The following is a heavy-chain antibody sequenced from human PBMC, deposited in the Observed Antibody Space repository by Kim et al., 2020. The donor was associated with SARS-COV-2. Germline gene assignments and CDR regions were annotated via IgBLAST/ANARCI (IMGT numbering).Heavy chain of an antibody. J-gene: IGHJ4*02. CDR3: ARPMMDFWSGSFDY. CDR2: INPNSGGT. V-gene: IGHV1-2*02. CDR1: GYTFTGYY. Sequence: ASVKVSCKASGYTFTGYYMHWVRQAPGQGLEWMGWINPNSGGTNYAQKFQGRVTMTRDTSISTAYMELSRLRSDDTAVYYCARPMMDFWSGSFDYWGQGTLVTVSS. D-gene: IGHD3-3*01.